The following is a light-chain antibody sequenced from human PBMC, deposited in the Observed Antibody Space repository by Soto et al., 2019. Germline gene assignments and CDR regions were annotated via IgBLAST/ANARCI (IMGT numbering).Light chain of an antibody. V-gene: IGKV1-33*01. J-gene: IGKJ4*01. CDR2: DTS. CDR3: QQHINLPLT. Sequence: DIQMAQSPSSLSASVGDRVTITCQASQESYKYLNWYQQKPGKPPKLLIYDTSKLDKGVPSRFSGSGFGTDFTLTISSLQPEDIATYYCQQHINLPLTFGGGTKVDIK. CDR1: QESYKY.